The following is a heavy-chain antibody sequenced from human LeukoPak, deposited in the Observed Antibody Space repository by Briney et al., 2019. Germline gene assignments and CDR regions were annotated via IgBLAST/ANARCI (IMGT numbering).Heavy chain of an antibody. D-gene: IGHD2-2*01. CDR3: AKESGIVVVPAAMGGFDY. CDR2: IRYDGSNK. J-gene: IGHJ4*02. V-gene: IGHV3-30*02. CDR1: GFTFSSYG. Sequence: GGSLRLSCAASGFTFSSYGMHWVRQAPGKGLEWVAFIRYDGSNKYYADSVKGRFTISRDSSKNTLYLQMNSLRAEDTAVYYCAKESGIVVVPAAMGGFDYWGQGTLVTVSS.